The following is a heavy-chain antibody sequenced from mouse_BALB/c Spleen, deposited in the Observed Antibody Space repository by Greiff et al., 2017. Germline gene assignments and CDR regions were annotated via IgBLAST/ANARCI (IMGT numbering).Heavy chain of an antibody. CDR1: GFTFSSYA. D-gene: IGHD1-2*01. Sequence: EVKLVESGGGLVKPGGSLKLSCAASGFTFSSYAMSWVRQTPEKRLEWVASISSGGSTYYPDSVKGRFTISRDNARNILYLQMSSLRSEDTAMYYCASITTAPFDYWGQGTTLTVSS. CDR2: ISSGGST. V-gene: IGHV5-6-5*01. CDR3: ASITTAPFDY. J-gene: IGHJ2*01.